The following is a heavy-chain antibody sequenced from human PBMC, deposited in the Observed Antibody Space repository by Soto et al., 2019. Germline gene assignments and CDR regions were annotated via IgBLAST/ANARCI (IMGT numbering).Heavy chain of an antibody. J-gene: IGHJ4*02. CDR1: GFTFSSYA. Sequence: LRLSCAASGFTFSSYAMHWVRQAPGKGLEWVAVISYDGSNKYYADSVKGRLTISRDNSKNTLYLQMNSLRAEDTAVYYCAREAPNDLERLLYFDYWGQGTLVTVSS. D-gene: IGHD3-3*01. CDR3: AREAPNDLERLLYFDY. V-gene: IGHV3-30-3*01. CDR2: ISYDGSNK.